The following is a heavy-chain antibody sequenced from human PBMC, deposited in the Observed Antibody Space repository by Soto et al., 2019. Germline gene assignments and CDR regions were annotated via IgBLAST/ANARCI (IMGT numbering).Heavy chain of an antibody. D-gene: IGHD2-2*01. Sequence: QVTLKESGPVLVKPTETLTLTCTVSGFSLSNARMGVSWIRQPPGKALEWLAHIFSNDEKSYSTSLKSRLTISKDTSKXQXVLXMTNMDPVDTATYYCARIQCISTSCYYYYYYGMDVWGQGTTVTVSS. CDR2: IFSNDEK. CDR1: GFSLSNARMG. J-gene: IGHJ6*02. CDR3: ARIQCISTSCYYYYYYGMDV. V-gene: IGHV2-26*01.